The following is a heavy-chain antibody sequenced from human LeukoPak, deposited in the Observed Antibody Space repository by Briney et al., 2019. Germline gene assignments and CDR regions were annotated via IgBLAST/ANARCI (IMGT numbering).Heavy chain of an antibody. CDR2: IYTSGST. CDR3: ARDGYSYGSNYYYFYMDV. CDR1: SDSIFTSNW. V-gene: IGHV4-4*02. D-gene: IGHD5-18*01. J-gene: IGHJ6*03. Sequence: PSDTLSLTCTVSSDSIFTSNWWSWVRQPPGKGLEWIGRIYTSGSTNYNPSLKSRVTMSVDTSKNQFSLKLSSVTAADTAVYYCARDGYSYGSNYYYFYMDVWGKGTTVTVSS.